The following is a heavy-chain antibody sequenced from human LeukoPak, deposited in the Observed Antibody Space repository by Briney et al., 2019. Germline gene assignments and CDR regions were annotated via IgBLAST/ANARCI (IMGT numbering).Heavy chain of an antibody. CDR1: AGSFSNYY. CDR3: ASGPVRGVIMGAFDI. J-gene: IGHJ3*02. CDR2: INHSGST. V-gene: IGHV4-34*01. D-gene: IGHD3-10*01. Sequence: SETLSLTRAVYAGSFSNYYWNGIRQPPGKGLEWIGEINHSGSTNYNPSLKSRVTISVDTSKNQFSLKLSSVTAADTAVYYSASGPVRGVIMGAFDIWGPGTMVTVSS.